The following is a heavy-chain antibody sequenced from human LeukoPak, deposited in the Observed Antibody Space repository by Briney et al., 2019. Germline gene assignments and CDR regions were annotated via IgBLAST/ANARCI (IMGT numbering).Heavy chain of an antibody. CDR2: INHSGST. J-gene: IGHJ4*02. V-gene: IGHV4-34*01. CDR3: ARASGWVEGY. D-gene: IGHD1-1*01. CDR1: GGSFSGYY. Sequence: SETLSLTCAVYGGSFSGYYWSWTRQPPGKGLEWIGEINHSGSTNYNPSLKSRVTISVDTSKNQFSLKLSSVTAADTAVYYCARASGWVEGYWGQGTLVTVSS.